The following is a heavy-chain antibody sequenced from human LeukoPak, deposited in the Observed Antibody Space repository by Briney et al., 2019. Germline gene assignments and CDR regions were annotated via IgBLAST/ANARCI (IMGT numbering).Heavy chain of an antibody. CDR3: ARGRGTTVTTRGYYYYGMDV. CDR2: INHSGST. V-gene: IGHV4-34*01. CDR1: GRSFSGYY. D-gene: IGHD4-17*01. Sequence: SETLSLTCAVYGRSFSGYYWSWIRQPPGKGLEWIGEINHSGSTNYNPSLKSRVTISVDTSKNQFSLKLSSVTAADTAVYYCARGRGTTVTTRGYYYYGMDVWGQGTTVTVSS. J-gene: IGHJ6*02.